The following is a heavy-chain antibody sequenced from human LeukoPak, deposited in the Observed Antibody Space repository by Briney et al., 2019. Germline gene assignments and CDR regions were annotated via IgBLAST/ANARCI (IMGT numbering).Heavy chain of an antibody. CDR2: IYSGGST. CDR3: ARDRPHPSYYYGMDV. J-gene: IGHJ6*02. V-gene: IGHV3-66*01. Sequence: GSLRLSCAASGFTVSSNYMSWVRQAPGKGLEWVSVIYSGGSTYYADSVKGRFTISRDNSKNTLYLQMNSLRAEDTAVYYCARDRPHPSYYYGMDVWGQGTTVTVSS. CDR1: GFTVSSNY.